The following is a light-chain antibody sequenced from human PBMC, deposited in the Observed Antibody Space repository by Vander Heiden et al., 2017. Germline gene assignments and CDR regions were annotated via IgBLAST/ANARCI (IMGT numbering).Light chain of an antibody. V-gene: IGKV1-27*01. J-gene: IGKJ1*01. Sequence: DLQMTQSPSSLSASVGDRVTITCRESQGISNYLAWYQQKPGKVPKLLIYAASTLQSGVPSRFSGSGSGTDFTLTISSLQPEDVATYYCQKYNSAPLTFGQGTKVEIK. CDR3: QKYNSAPLT. CDR2: AAS. CDR1: QGISNY.